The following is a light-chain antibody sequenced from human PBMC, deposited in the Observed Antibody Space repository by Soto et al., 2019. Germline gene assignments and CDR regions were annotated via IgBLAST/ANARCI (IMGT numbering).Light chain of an antibody. V-gene: IGLV2-8*01. CDR1: SSDVGTYKY. J-gene: IGLJ1*01. CDR2: EVT. Sequence: QSVLTQPPSASGSPGQSVTISCTGTSSDVGTYKYVSWYQQHPAKAPKLMIYEVTKRPSGVPDRFSGSKSGNTASLTVSGLQAEDEADYYCSSYAGSNNFVFGTGTKVTVL. CDR3: SSYAGSNNFV.